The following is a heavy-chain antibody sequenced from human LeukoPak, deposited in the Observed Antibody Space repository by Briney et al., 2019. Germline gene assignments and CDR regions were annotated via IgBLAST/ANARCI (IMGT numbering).Heavy chain of an antibody. Sequence: PGGSLRLSCAASGFTFSSYGMHWVRQAPGKGLEWVAIISYDGSNKYYADSVKGRFTISRDNSKNTLYLQMNSLRAEDTAVYYCARARYFDWLLSFDYWGQGTLVTVSS. CDR2: ISYDGSNK. CDR1: GFTFSSYG. V-gene: IGHV3-30*03. D-gene: IGHD3-9*01. J-gene: IGHJ4*02. CDR3: ARARYFDWLLSFDY.